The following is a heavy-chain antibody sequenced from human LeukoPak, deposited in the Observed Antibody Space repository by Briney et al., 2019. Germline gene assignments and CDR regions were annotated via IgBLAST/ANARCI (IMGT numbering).Heavy chain of an antibody. V-gene: IGHV3-49*01. Sequence: PGGSLRLSCSASGFTFGDYAMNWFRQAPGKGLEWVGFIRSKAYGGTTESTVSVKSRSTISRDDSTSIAYLQMNSLKTEHTALYSCTRDRPRYDYGDYRYTFDIWGQGTMVTVSS. CDR1: GFTFGDYA. CDR3: TRDRPRYDYGDYRYTFDI. CDR2: IRSKAYGGTT. D-gene: IGHD4-17*01. J-gene: IGHJ3*02.